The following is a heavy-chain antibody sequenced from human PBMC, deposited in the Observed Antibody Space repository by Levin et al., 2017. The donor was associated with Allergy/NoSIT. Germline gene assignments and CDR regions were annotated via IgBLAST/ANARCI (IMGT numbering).Heavy chain of an antibody. CDR3: ATSRTIDY. D-gene: IGHD1-1*01. V-gene: IGHV3-7*01. CDR2: IKQDGSEK. Sequence: GESLMISCAASGFTFSSYWMSWVRQAPGKGLEWVANIKQDGSEKYFVDSVKGRFTISRDNANNSLYLQMNSLRAEDTAVYYCATSRTIDYWGLGTLVTVSS. J-gene: IGHJ4*02. CDR1: GFTFSSYW.